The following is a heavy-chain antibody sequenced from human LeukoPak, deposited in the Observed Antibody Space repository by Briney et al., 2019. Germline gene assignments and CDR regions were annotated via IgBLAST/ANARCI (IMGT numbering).Heavy chain of an antibody. CDR3: ARSWTIEGAGRKYYSDY. J-gene: IGHJ4*02. CDR2: ISQGT. V-gene: IGHV3-23*01. Sequence: GGSLRLSCAASGFTFSDYAMNWVRQAPGKGLEWVSSISQGTYYSDSVRGRFTISRDNSKNTLYLQMSSLRVEDTAVYYCARSWTIEGAGRKYYSDYWGQGTLATVSS. CDR1: GFTFSDYA. D-gene: IGHD6-19*01.